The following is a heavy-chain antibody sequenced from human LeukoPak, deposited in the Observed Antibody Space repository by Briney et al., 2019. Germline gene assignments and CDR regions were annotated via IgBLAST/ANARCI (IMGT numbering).Heavy chain of an antibody. CDR2: ISSSSSYI. CDR3: ARDKGSGYYDFWSGYYTELDY. V-gene: IGHV3-21*01. Sequence: GGSLRLSCAASGFTFSSYSMNWVRQAPGKGLEWVSSISSSSSYIYYADSVKGRFTISRDNAKNTLYLQMNSLRAEDTAVYYCARDKGSGYYDFWSGYYTELDYWGQGTLVTVSS. CDR1: GFTFSSYS. D-gene: IGHD3-3*01. J-gene: IGHJ4*02.